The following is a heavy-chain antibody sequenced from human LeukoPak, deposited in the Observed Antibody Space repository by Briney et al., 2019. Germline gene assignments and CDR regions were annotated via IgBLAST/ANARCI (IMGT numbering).Heavy chain of an antibody. CDR2: ISSSGSTI. V-gene: IGHV3-48*03. D-gene: IGHD3-22*01. CDR1: GFTFSSYE. J-gene: IGHJ4*02. CDR3: ARGPQGGYDSSGYSPPPSYFDY. Sequence: GGSLRLSCAASGFTFSSYEMNWVRQAPGKGLEWVSYISSSGSTIYYADSVKGRFTISRDNAKNSLYLQMNSLRAEDTAVYYCARGPQGGYDSSGYSPPPSYFDYWGQGTLVTVSS.